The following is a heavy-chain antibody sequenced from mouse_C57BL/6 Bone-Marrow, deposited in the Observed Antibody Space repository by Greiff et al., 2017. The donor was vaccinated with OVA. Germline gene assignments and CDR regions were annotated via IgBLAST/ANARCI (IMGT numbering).Heavy chain of an antibody. Sequence: QVQLQQPGAELMKPGASVELSCKATGYTFTGYWIEWVKQRPGHGLEWIGEILPGSGSTNYNEKFKGKATFTADTSSNTAYMPLSSLTTENSAIYYIASRAQSRLRSSFAYWGQGTIVTVSA. J-gene: IGHJ3*01. D-gene: IGHD3-2*02. CDR2: ILPGSGST. CDR1: GYTFTGYW. CDR3: ASRAQSRLRSSFAY. V-gene: IGHV1-9*01.